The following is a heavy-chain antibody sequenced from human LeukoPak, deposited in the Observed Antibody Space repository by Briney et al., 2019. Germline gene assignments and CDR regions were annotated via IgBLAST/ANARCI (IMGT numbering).Heavy chain of an antibody. J-gene: IGHJ4*02. D-gene: IGHD5-12*01. CDR2: INPNSGGT. CDR3: ARGGYSGYDPHDY. Sequence: ASVKVSRKASGYTFTGYFMHWVRQAPGQGLEWMGWINPNSGGTNYAQKFQGRVTMTRDTSISTAYMELSRLRSGDTAVYYCARGGYSGYDPHDYWGQGTLVTVSS. CDR1: GYTFTGYF. V-gene: IGHV1-2*02.